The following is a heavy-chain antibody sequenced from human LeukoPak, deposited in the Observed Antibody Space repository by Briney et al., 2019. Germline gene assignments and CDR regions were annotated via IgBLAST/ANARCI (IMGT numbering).Heavy chain of an antibody. CDR3: ARDTNWNDHYYYYGMDV. CDR1: GYTFTSYG. D-gene: IGHD1-20*01. J-gene: IGHJ6*02. Sequence: ASVKVSCKASGYTFTSYGISWVRQAPGQGLEWMGWISAYNGNTNYAQKLQGRVTTTTDTSTSTAYMELRSLRSDDTAVYYCARDTNWNDHYYYYGMDVWGQGTTVTVSS. CDR2: ISAYNGNT. V-gene: IGHV1-18*01.